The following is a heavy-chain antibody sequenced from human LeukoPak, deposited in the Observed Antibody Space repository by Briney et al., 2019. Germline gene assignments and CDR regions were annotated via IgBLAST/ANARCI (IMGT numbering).Heavy chain of an antibody. CDR1: GGSISSGGYY. CDR3: ARSEPFGDLDY. V-gene: IGHV4-31*03. Sequence: SETLSLTCTVSGGSISSGGYYWSWIRQHPGKGLEWIGYIYYSGSTYYSPSLKSRVTISVDTSKNQFSLKLSSVTAADTAVYYCARSEPFGDLDYWGQGTLVTVSS. J-gene: IGHJ4*02. D-gene: IGHD3-10*01. CDR2: IYYSGST.